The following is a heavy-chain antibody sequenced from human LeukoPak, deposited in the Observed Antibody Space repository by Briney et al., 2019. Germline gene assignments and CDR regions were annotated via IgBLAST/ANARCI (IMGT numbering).Heavy chain of an antibody. CDR2: MNPNSDNT. CDR3: ARGWSYSAFFDS. Sequence: ASVKVSCKASGYTFISHDINWVRQAAGQGLEWMGWMNPNSDNTGYAQKFQGRFTITMNTSISTAYMELSNLTSEDTAVYYCARGWSYSAFFDSWGQGTLVTVSS. CDR1: GYTFISHD. J-gene: IGHJ4*02. D-gene: IGHD1-26*01. V-gene: IGHV1-8*01.